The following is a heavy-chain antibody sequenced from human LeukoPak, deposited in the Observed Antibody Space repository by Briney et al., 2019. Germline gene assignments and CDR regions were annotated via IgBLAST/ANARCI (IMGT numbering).Heavy chain of an antibody. D-gene: IGHD5-18*01. CDR1: GGSISSSSYY. J-gene: IGHJ4*02. CDR3: AGNFVDTAMVMNY. V-gene: IGHV4-39*01. Sequence: SETLSLTCTVSGGSISSSSYYWGWIRQPPGKGLEWIGSIYYSGSTYYNPSLKSRVTISVDTSKNQFSLKLSSVTAADTAVYYCAGNFVDTAMVMNYWGQGTLVTVSS. CDR2: IYYSGST.